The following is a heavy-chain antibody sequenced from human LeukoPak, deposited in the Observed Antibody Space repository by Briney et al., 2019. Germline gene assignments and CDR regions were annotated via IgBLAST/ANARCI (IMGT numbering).Heavy chain of an antibody. Sequence: ASVKVSCKASGYTFTSYDINWVRQATGQGLEWMGWMNPNSGNTGYAQKFQGRVTITADESTSTAYMELSSLRSEDTAVYYCARDPGDGIAAAGTYYYYYMDVWGKGTTVTVSS. J-gene: IGHJ6*03. CDR1: GYTFTSYD. CDR3: ARDPGDGIAAAGTYYYYYMDV. D-gene: IGHD6-13*01. CDR2: MNPNSGNT. V-gene: IGHV1-8*01.